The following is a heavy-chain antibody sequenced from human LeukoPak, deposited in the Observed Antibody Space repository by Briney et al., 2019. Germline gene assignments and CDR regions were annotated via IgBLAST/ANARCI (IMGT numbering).Heavy chain of an antibody. CDR1: GFTLSSHV. D-gene: IGHD3-3*01. J-gene: IGHJ3*01. CDR3: ARGILSPRSAAFDV. CDR2: ISSDGTTK. Sequence: GVSLRLSCVASGFTLSSHVMHWVRQAPGKGLEWVALISSDGTTKYNADSVEGRFTISRDTSMDTLYLQMNSLRVDDTSVYYCARGILSPRSAAFDVWGQGTMVTVS. V-gene: IGHV3-30-3*01.